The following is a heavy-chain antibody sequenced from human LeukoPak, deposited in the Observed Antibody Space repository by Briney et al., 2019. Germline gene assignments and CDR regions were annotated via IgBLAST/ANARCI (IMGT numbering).Heavy chain of an antibody. Sequence: GASVKVSCKASGYTFTSYYMHWVRQAPGQGLEWMGIINPSGGSTSYAQKFQGRVTMTRDTSTSTVYMELSSLRSEDTAVYYCARDHGSGSYDVDYFDYWGQGTLVTVSS. J-gene: IGHJ4*02. CDR1: GYTFTSYY. D-gene: IGHD3-10*01. CDR2: INPSGGST. CDR3: ARDHGSGSYDVDYFDY. V-gene: IGHV1-46*01.